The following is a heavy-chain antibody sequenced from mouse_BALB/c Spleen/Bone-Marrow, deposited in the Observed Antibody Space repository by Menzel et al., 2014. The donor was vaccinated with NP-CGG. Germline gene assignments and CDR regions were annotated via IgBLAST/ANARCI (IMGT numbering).Heavy chain of an antibody. Sequence: EVQLQQSGPELVKPGASVKISCKASGYSFTGYYMHWVKQSHVKSLEWIGRINPYNGATSYNQNFKDKASLTVDKSSSTATMDLHSLPSEDSAFYNLPSPYGSSFHWGKGTTLPASS. D-gene: IGHD1-1*01. J-gene: IGHJ2*01. V-gene: IGHV1S30*01. CDR3: PSPYGSSFH. CDR2: INPYNGAT. CDR1: GYSFTGYY.